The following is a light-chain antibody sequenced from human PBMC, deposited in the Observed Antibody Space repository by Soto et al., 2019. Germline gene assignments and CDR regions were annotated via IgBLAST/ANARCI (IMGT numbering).Light chain of an antibody. J-gene: IGKJ4*01. CDR1: QSVSSN. V-gene: IGKV3-15*01. CDR2: DAS. CDR3: QQYNEWPLT. Sequence: KVMAQSPATLSVSPGERATLSCRASQSVSSNLAWYQQKPGQAPRLLIYDASIRATGIPARFSGSVSGTEFTLTITSLPSEDFAVYYCQQYNEWPLTFGGGTKVEIK.